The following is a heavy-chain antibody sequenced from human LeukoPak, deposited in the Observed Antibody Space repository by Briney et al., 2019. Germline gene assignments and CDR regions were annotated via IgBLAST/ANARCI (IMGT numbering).Heavy chain of an antibody. CDR3: ARDPTQDYDFWSGYYAYYYGMDV. V-gene: IGHV1-3*01. D-gene: IGHD3-3*01. CDR1: GYTFTSYA. Sequence: GASVKVSCKASGYTFTSYAMHWVRQAPGQRLEWMGWINAGNGKTKYSQKFQGRVTITRDTSASTAYMELSSLRSEDTAVYYCARDPTQDYDFWSGYYAYYYGMDVWGQGTTVTVSS. CDR2: INAGNGKT. J-gene: IGHJ6*02.